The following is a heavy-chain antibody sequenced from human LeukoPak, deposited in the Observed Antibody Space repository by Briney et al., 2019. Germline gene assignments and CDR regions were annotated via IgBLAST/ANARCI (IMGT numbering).Heavy chain of an antibody. CDR3: ARDPEYSYGLN. V-gene: IGHV3-66*01. J-gene: IGHJ4*02. D-gene: IGHD5-18*01. CDR1: GFTVSSNY. Sequence: GRSLRLSCAASGFTVSSNYMSWVRQAPGKGLEWVSVIYSGGSTYYADSVKGRFTISRDNSKNTLYLQMNSLRAEDTAVYYCARDPEYSYGLNWGQGTLVTVSS. CDR2: IYSGGST.